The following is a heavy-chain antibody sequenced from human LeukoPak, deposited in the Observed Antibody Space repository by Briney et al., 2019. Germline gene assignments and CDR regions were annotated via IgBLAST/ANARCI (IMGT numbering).Heavy chain of an antibody. V-gene: IGHV3-73*01. Sequence: GGSLRLSCAASGFSFSGSAIHWVRQASGKGLEWVGHIRRKGNDYATAYTASVKGRFTIPRDDSKNTAFLQMDSLKTEDTAVYFCAGLGGSPPYFDYWGQGSLVTVSS. CDR1: GFSFSGSA. J-gene: IGHJ4*02. CDR2: IRRKGNDYAT. D-gene: IGHD3-16*01. CDR3: AGLGGSPPYFDY.